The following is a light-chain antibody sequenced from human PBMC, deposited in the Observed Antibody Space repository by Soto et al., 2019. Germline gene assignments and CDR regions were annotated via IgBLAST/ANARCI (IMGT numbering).Light chain of an antibody. Sequence: EIVLTQSPATLSLSPGERATLSCRASQNVGNDLVWYHQKRGQAPRLHLSSASNRATGIPASFSGSGYGTDFTLTISSPEPEDFASYYCQQRSNWPPTFGGGTKVEIK. J-gene: IGKJ4*01. CDR3: QQRSNWPPT. V-gene: IGKV3-11*01. CDR1: QNVGND. CDR2: SAS.